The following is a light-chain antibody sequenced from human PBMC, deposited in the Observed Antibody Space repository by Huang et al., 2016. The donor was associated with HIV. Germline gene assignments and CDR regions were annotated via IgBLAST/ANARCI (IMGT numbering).Light chain of an antibody. CDR1: QSVGNF. CDR2: DAS. CDR3: QQRSKFT. V-gene: IGKV3-11*02. J-gene: IGKJ3*01. Sequence: EIVLTQSPATLSLSPGERATLSCRASQSVGNFLAWYQQKPGQAPRLLIYDASNRGTGIPARFSGSGSGRDFTLTISSLEPEDFAVYYCQQRSKFTFGPGTKVDLK.